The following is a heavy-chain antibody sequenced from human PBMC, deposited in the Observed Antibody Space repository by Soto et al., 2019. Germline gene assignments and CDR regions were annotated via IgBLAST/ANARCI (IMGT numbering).Heavy chain of an antibody. J-gene: IGHJ6*02. CDR2: IIPIFGTA. CDR1: GGTFSSYA. V-gene: IGHV1-69*06. Sequence: QVQLVQSGAEVKKPGSSVKVSCKASGGTFSSYAISWVRQAPGQGLEWMGGIIPIFGTANYAQKFQGRVTITADKSTSTAYMELSSLRYEATAVYYCARALDYSNYEGSYYYGMDVWGQGTTVTVSS. D-gene: IGHD4-4*01. CDR3: ARALDYSNYEGSYYYGMDV.